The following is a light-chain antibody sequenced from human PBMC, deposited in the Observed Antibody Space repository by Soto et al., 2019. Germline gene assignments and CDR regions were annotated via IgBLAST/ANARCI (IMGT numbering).Light chain of an antibody. CDR1: SSDVGGYNF. V-gene: IGLV2-14*01. CDR3: SSYAGSNNYV. Sequence: QSALTQPASVSGSPGQSITISCTGTSSDVGGYNFVSWYQQHPGKAPKLIIYDVSNRPSGVSYRFSGSKSGNTASLTVSGLQAEDEADYYCSSYAGSNNYVFGTGTKV. CDR2: DVS. J-gene: IGLJ1*01.